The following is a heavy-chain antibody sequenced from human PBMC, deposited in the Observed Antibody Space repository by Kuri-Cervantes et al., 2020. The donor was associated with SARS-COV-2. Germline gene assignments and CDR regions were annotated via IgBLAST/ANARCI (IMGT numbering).Heavy chain of an antibody. CDR2: IYYSGST. J-gene: IGHJ6*02. CDR1: GGSISSYY. V-gene: IGHV4-59*01. CDR3: ARDRRGSGYLHPYYYYYGMDV. Sequence: GSLRLSCTVSGGSISSYYWSWIRQPPGKGLEWIGYIYYSGSTNYNPSLKSRVTISVDTSKNQFSLKLSSVTAADTAVYYCARDRRGSGYLHPYYYYYGMDVWGQGTTVTVSS. D-gene: IGHD3-22*01.